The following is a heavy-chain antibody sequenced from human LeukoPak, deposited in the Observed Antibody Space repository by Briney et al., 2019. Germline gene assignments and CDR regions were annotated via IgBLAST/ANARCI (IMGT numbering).Heavy chain of an antibody. CDR3: ARPPSV. V-gene: IGHV4-59*08. Sequence: SETLSLTCTVSGGSISSSYYWNWIRQPPGKGLEWIGYIYYSGSTNYNPSLKSRVTISVDTSKNQFSLKLSSVTAADTAVYYCARPPSVWGQGTLVTVSS. D-gene: IGHD3-10*01. CDR1: GGSISSSYY. CDR2: IYYSGST. J-gene: IGHJ4*02.